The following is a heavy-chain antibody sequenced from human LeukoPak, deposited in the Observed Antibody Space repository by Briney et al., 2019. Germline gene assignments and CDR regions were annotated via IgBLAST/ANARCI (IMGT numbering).Heavy chain of an antibody. CDR2: INHSGST. CDR3: ARGPPTDYYDSSGFYYVFDY. J-gene: IGHJ4*02. Sequence: KSSETLSLTCADYGGSFSGYYWSWIRQPPRKGLKWIGEINHSGSTNYNPSLKSRVTIAVDTSKNQFSLKLSSVTAADTAVYFCARGPPTDYYDSSGFYYVFDYWGQGTLVTVSS. CDR1: GGSFSGYY. D-gene: IGHD3-22*01. V-gene: IGHV4-34*01.